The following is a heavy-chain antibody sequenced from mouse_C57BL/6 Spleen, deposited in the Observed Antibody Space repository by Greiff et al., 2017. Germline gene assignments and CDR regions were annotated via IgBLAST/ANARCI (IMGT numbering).Heavy chain of an antibody. J-gene: IGHJ1*03. V-gene: IGHV1-76*01. CDR2: IYPGSGNT. CDR3: ARNGYHWYFDV. D-gene: IGHD2-14*01. CDR1: GYTFTDYY. Sequence: QVQLQQSGAELVRPGASVKLSCKASGYTFTDYYINWVKQRPGQGLEWIARIYPGSGNTDYNEKFKGKATLTAEKSSSTAYMQLSSLTSEDSAVYFCARNGYHWYFDVWGTGTTVTVSS.